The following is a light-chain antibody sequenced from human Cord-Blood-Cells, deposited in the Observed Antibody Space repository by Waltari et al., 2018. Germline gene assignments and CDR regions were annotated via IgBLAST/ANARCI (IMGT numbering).Light chain of an antibody. J-gene: IGLJ3*02. CDR3: AAWDDSLSGRV. V-gene: IGLV1-47*01. Sequence: QSVLTQPPSASGTPGQRVTISCSGSSSNIGSNYVSWYQQLPGTAPKLPIYRNNQRPSGVPDRFSGSKSGTSASLAISGLRSEDEADYYCAAWDDSLSGRVFGGGTKLTVL. CDR2: RNN. CDR1: SSNIGSNY.